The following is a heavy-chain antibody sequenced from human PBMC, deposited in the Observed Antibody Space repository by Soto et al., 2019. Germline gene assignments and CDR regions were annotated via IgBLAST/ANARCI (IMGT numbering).Heavy chain of an antibody. CDR1: GYTFTIYY. CDR3: ARGGEYCSGGSCYSDAFDI. J-gene: IGHJ3*02. D-gene: IGHD2-15*01. V-gene: IGHV1-46*03. CDR2: INPSGGST. Sequence: ASVKVSCKASGYTFTIYYIHWVRQAPGQGLEWMGIINPSGGSTSYAQKFQGRVTMTRDTSTSTVYMELSSLRSEDTAVYYCARGGEYCSGGSCYSDAFDIWGQGTMVTVSS.